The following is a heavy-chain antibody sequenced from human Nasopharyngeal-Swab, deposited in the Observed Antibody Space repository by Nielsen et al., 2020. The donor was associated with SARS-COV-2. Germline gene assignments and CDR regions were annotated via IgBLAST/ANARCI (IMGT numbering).Heavy chain of an antibody. Sequence: WIRQPPGKGLEWVSYISSSGSTIYYADSVKGRFTISRDNAKNSLYPQMNSLRAEDTAVYYCARDRGGLLWFGELPTYFDYWGQGTLVTVSS. D-gene: IGHD3-10*01. V-gene: IGHV3-48*03. J-gene: IGHJ4*02. CDR2: ISSSGSTI. CDR3: ARDRGGLLWFGELPTYFDY.